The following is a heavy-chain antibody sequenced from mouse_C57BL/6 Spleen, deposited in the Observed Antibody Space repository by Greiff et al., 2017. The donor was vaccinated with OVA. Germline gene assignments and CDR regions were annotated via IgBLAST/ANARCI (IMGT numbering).Heavy chain of an antibody. J-gene: IGHJ2*01. Sequence: QVQLQQSGAELVKPGASVKMSCKASGYTFTSYWITWVKQRPGQGLEWIGDIYPGSGSTNYNEKFKSKATLTVDTSSSTAYMQLSSLTSEDSAVYYCARRKDYGSSHFDYWGQGTTLTVSS. CDR1: GYTFTSYW. CDR2: IYPGSGST. V-gene: IGHV1-55*01. CDR3: ARRKDYGSSHFDY. D-gene: IGHD1-1*01.